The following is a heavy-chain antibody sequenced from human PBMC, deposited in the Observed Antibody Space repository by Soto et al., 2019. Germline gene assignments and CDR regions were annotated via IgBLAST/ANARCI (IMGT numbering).Heavy chain of an antibody. D-gene: IGHD1-1*01. Sequence: AASVKVSCKASGYTFTSYGISWVRQAPGQGLEGMGWISAYSANTNFAQKLQDRVTMTTDTSTSIAYMALRSPRSDDTAVYYCARANWNSDMDVWGQGTTVTVSS. J-gene: IGHJ6*02. CDR1: GYTFTSYG. CDR3: ARANWNSDMDV. V-gene: IGHV1-18*04. CDR2: ISAYSANT.